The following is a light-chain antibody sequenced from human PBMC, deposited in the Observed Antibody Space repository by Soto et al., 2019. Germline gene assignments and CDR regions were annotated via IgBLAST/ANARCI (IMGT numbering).Light chain of an antibody. Sequence: IVMTQSPATLSVSPGGRASLSCRASQSVGSNLAWYQQKPGQAPRLLIYGASTRATGIPARFSGSGSGTELTLTISSLQSEEFAVYYCQQYNNWARTFGQGT. J-gene: IGKJ1*01. CDR3: QQYNNWART. CDR1: QSVGSN. V-gene: IGKV3-15*01. CDR2: GAS.